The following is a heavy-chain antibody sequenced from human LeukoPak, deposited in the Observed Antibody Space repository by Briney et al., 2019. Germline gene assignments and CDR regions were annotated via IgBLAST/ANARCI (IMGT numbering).Heavy chain of an antibody. CDR3: ARRAYCGGDCYSGYFDY. J-gene: IGHJ4*02. D-gene: IGHD2-21*01. V-gene: IGHV3-66*02. CDR2: IYSGGST. Sequence: GGSLRLSCAASGFTVSSHYMSWVRQAPGKGLEWVSVIYSGGSTYYADSVEGRFTISRDNYKNTLYLQWNSLRADAAAVFYCARRAYCGGDCYSGYFDYWGQGTLVTVSS. CDR1: GFTVSSHY.